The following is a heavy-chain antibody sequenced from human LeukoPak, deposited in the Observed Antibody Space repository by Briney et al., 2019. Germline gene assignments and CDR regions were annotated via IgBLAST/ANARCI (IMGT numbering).Heavy chain of an antibody. Sequence: GGSLRLSCAASGFTFSSYAMSWVRQAPGKGLEWVSYISSSGSTIYYADSVKGRFTISRDNAKNSLYLQMNSLRAEDTAVYYCARGGRGIVVVPAATNWFDPWGQGTLVTVSS. J-gene: IGHJ5*02. CDR3: ARGGRGIVVVPAATNWFDP. D-gene: IGHD2-2*01. CDR1: GFTFSSYA. V-gene: IGHV3-48*03. CDR2: ISSSGSTI.